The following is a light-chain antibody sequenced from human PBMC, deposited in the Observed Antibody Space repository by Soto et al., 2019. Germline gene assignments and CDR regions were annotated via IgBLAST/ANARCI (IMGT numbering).Light chain of an antibody. Sequence: DIQMTQSPSTLSASVGDRVTITCRASQNVENYLAWYQQKPGKAPKLLIYKASGLESGVPSRFGGSGYGTEFTLTISSLQSEDFAVYYCQQYNNWPRTFGQGTKVDIK. J-gene: IGKJ1*01. CDR1: QNVENY. CDR2: KAS. CDR3: QQYNNWPRT. V-gene: IGKV1-5*03.